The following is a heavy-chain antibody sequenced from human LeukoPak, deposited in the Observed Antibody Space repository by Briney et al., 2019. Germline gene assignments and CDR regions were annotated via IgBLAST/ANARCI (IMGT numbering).Heavy chain of an antibody. J-gene: IGHJ4*02. CDR2: ISYDGSDK. CDR3: ARSHSGWYYFDY. D-gene: IGHD6-19*01. CDR1: GFTFSSYA. Sequence: GRSLRLSCAASGFTFSSYAMHWVRQAPGKGLEWVAVISYDGSDKYYADSVKGRFTISRDNSKNTLYLPMNSLRAEATAVYYCARSHSGWYYFDYWGQGTLVTVYS. V-gene: IGHV3-30-3*01.